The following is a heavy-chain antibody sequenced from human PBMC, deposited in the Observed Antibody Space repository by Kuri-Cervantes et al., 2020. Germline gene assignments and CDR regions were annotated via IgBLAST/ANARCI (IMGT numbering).Heavy chain of an antibody. J-gene: IGHJ4*02. CDR2: IYYSGST. CDR3: ASRPDSSGYYIDY. V-gene: IGHV4-38-2*01. CDR1: GYSISSGYY. D-gene: IGHD3-22*01. Sequence: SETLSLTCAVSGYSISSGYYWGWIRQPPGKGLEWIGSIYYSGSTYYNPSLKSRVTISVDTSKNQFSLKLSSVTAADTAVYYCASRPDSSGYYIDYWGQGTLVTVSS.